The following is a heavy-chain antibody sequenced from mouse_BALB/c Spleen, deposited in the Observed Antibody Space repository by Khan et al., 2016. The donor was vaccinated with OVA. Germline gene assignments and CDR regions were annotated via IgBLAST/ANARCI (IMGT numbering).Heavy chain of an antibody. CDR2: ISGDSTTI. D-gene: IGHD1-1*01. V-gene: IGHV5-17*02. J-gene: IGHJ2*01. CDR1: GFTFSSYG. CDR3: ATSYYYGYYFDY. Sequence: EVQRVESGGGLVQPGGSRKLSCAASGFTFSSYGMHWVRQAPEKGLEWVAYISGDSTTIYYADTVKGRFTISRDNPKKTLFLQMNSLMSEDTAIDYCATSYYYGYYFDYWGPGTTLTVST.